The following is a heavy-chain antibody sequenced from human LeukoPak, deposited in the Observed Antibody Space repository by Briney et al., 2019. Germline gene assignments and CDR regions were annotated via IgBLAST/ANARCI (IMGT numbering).Heavy chain of an antibody. J-gene: IGHJ1*01. D-gene: IGHD1-1*01. CDR1: GYTFTGYY. Sequence: ASVKVFCKASGYTFTGYYMHWVRQAPGQGLEWMGWINPNSGGTNYAQKFQGRVTMTRDTSISTAYMELSRLRSDDTAVYYCARGRILKRHSAEYFQHWGQGTLVTVSS. CDR3: ARGRILKRHSAEYFQH. V-gene: IGHV1-2*02. CDR2: INPNSGGT.